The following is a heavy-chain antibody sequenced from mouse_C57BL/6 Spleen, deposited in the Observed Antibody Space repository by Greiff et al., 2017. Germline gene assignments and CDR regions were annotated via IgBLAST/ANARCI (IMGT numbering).Heavy chain of an antibody. J-gene: IGHJ3*01. CDR1: GYTFTDYY. CDR3: ARRWNDYDGFAY. Sequence: VQLQQSGPELVKPGASVKISCKASGYTFTDYYMNWVKQSHGKSLEWIGDINPNNGGTSYNQKFKGKATLTVDKSSSTAYMELRSLTSEDSAVYYCARRWNDYDGFAYWGQGTLVTVSA. CDR2: INPNNGGT. V-gene: IGHV1-26*01. D-gene: IGHD2-4*01.